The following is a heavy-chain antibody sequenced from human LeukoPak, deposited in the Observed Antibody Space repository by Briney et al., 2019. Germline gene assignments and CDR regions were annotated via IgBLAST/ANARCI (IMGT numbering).Heavy chain of an antibody. CDR2: MNPNSGNA. J-gene: IGHJ6*04. Sequence: ASVKVSCKASGYTFINYDINWVRQATGQGLQWMGWMNPNSGNAAYAQKFQGRVTMTRNTSITTAYMELSSLRSEDMAVYYCASYYYGSGSYYSVPTQGDVWGKATTVTVSS. CDR3: ASYYYGSGSYYSVPTQGDV. D-gene: IGHD3-10*01. V-gene: IGHV1-8*01. CDR1: GYTFINYD.